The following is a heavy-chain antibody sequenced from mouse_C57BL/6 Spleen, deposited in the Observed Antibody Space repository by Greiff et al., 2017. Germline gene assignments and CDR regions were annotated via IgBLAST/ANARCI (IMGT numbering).Heavy chain of an antibody. CDR1: GYTFTSYW. V-gene: IGHV1-64*01. CDR3: ARDGNYAMDY. D-gene: IGHD2-1*01. J-gene: IGHJ4*01. CDR2: IHPNSGST. Sequence: VQLQQSGAELVKPGASVKLSCKASGYTFTSYWMHRVKQRPGQGLEWIGMIHPNSGSTNYNEKFKSKATLTVDKSSSTAYMQLSSLTSEDSAVYYCARDGNYAMDYWGQGTSVTVSS.